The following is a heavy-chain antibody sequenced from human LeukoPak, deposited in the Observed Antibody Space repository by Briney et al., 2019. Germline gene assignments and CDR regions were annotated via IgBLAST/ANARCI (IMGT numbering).Heavy chain of an antibody. CDR3: TTTTDIVVVPAADDAFDI. Sequence: GGSLRLSCAASGFTFSNAWMSWVRQAPGKGLEWVGRIKSKTDGGTTDYAAPVKGRFAISRDDSKNTLYLQMNSLKTEDTAVYYCTTTTDIVVVPAADDAFDIWGQGTMATVSS. CDR1: GFTFSNAW. CDR2: IKSKTDGGTT. J-gene: IGHJ3*02. V-gene: IGHV3-15*01. D-gene: IGHD2-2*01.